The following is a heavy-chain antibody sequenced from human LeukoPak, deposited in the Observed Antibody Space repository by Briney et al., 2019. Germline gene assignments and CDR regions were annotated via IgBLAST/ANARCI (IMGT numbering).Heavy chain of an antibody. J-gene: IGHJ5*02. CDR3: ARDQSIAVAGLGWFDP. CDR1: GYTFTSYG. V-gene: IGHV1-18*04. CDR2: ISAYNSNT. D-gene: IGHD6-19*01. Sequence: ASVKVSCKASGYTFTSYGISWVRQAPGQGLEWMGWISAYNSNTNYAQKLQGRVTMTTDTSTSTAYMELRSLRSDDTAVYYCARDQSIAVAGLGWFDPWGQGTLVTVSS.